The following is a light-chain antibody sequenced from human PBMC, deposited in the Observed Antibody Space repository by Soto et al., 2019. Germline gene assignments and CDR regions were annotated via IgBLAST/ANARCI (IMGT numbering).Light chain of an antibody. CDR3: MQRIEFPYT. Sequence: DIVMTQSPLSLPVTPGEPASTSCRSSQSLLYSNGYNYLDWYLQKPGQSPQLLIYLGSNRASGVPDRFSGSGSGTDFTLKISKVEAEDVGVYYCMQRIEFPYTFGQGTKVDIK. CDR2: LGS. J-gene: IGKJ2*01. V-gene: IGKV2-28*01. CDR1: QSLLYSNGYNY.